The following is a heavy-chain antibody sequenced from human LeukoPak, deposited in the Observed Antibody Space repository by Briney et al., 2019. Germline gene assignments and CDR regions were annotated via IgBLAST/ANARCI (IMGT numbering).Heavy chain of an antibody. CDR3: ARAMGFWSGYYWFDP. V-gene: IGHV1-18*01. D-gene: IGHD3-3*01. CDR2: ISAYNGNT. CDR1: GYTFTSYG. Sequence: GASVKVSCKASGYTFTSYGISWVRQAPGQGLEWMGWISAYNGNTNYAQKLQGRVTMTTDTSTSTAYMELRSLRSDDTAVYYCARAMGFWSGYYWFDPWGQGTLVTVSS. J-gene: IGHJ5*02.